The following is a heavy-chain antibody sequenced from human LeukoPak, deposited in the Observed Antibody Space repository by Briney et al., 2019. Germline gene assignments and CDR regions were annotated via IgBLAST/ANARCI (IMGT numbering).Heavy chain of an antibody. CDR3: AREDYYGSGHYVAWGGAFHV. Sequence: GGSLRPAWEASGFGFSIYWMTWVRQTPGKRLQWLANIKQDGSEKYYLDSVNVLFTISRDHAKISVYLKLTSIRAEDTGVHYCAREDYYGSGHYVAWGGAFHVWGQGTTVIVSS. J-gene: IGHJ6*02. CDR2: IKQDGSEK. V-gene: IGHV3-7*01. D-gene: IGHD3-10*01. CDR1: GFGFSIYW.